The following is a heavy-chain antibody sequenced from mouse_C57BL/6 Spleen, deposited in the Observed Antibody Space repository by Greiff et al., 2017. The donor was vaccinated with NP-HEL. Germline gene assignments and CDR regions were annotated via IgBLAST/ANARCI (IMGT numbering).Heavy chain of an antibody. J-gene: IGHJ1*03. CDR3: AKLGRDWYFDV. Sequence: QVQLQQPGAELVRPGSSVKLSCKASGYTFTSYWMHWVKQRPIQGLEWIGNIDPSDSETHYNQKFKDKATLTVDKSSSTAYMQLSSLTSEDSAVYDCAKLGRDWYFDVWGTGTTVTVSS. CDR1: GYTFTSYW. V-gene: IGHV1-52*01. D-gene: IGHD4-1*01. CDR2: IDPSDSET.